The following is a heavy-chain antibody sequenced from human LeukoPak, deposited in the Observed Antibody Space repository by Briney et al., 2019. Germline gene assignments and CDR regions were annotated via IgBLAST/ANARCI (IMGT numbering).Heavy chain of an antibody. V-gene: IGHV1-18*01. D-gene: IGHD2/OR15-2a*01. Sequence: ASVKVSCKASGYTFTSYGISWVRQAPGQGLEWMGWISAYNGNTNYAQKFQGRVTMTEDTSTDTAYMELSSLRSEDTAVYYCATLPYFPNDDYWGQGTLVTVSS. J-gene: IGHJ4*02. CDR3: ATLPYFPNDDY. CDR2: ISAYNGNT. CDR1: GYTFTSYG.